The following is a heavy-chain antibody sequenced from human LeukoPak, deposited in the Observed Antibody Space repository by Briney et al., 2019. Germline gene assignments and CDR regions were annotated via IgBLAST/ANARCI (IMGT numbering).Heavy chain of an antibody. V-gene: IGHV3-74*01. D-gene: IGHD1-14*01. CDR1: GFPFDSFW. CDR3: ARGGVNPVDH. Sequence: GGSLRLSCAAYGFPFDSFWMHWVRQAPGKGLLWVSDMNEYSTTIRYADSVKGRFTISRDNAKSILYLQMNNLRAEDTAMYFCARGGVNPVDHWGQGTLVTVSS. J-gene: IGHJ4*02. CDR2: MNEYSTTI.